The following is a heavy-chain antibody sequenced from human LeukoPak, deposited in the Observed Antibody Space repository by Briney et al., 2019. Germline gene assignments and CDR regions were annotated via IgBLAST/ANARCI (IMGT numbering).Heavy chain of an antibody. D-gene: IGHD1-1*01. Sequence: ASVKVSCKASGYTFTSYYMHWVRQATGQGLEWMGVINPSGGSTSYAQKFQGRVTMTRDTSTSTVYMELSSLRSEDTAVYYCARDQESYIRPSLQFDYWGQGTLVTVSS. CDR3: ARDQESYIRPSLQFDY. CDR2: INPSGGST. CDR1: GYTFTSYY. V-gene: IGHV1-46*01. J-gene: IGHJ4*02.